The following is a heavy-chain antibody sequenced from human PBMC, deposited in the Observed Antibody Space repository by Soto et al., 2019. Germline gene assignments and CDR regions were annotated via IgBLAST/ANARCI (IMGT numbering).Heavy chain of an antibody. Sequence: EVQLVESGGGLVQPGGSLRLSCAASGFTLSNYWMNWVRQAPGKGLEWVANINYDGSEKNYVDSVKGRFTISRDNTRNSLALQMNTLRAEDTAVYYCLSAGSAVSWGQGTLVTVSS. CDR2: INYDGSEK. D-gene: IGHD3-10*01. CDR3: LSAGSAVS. J-gene: IGHJ4*02. CDR1: GFTLSNYW. V-gene: IGHV3-7*05.